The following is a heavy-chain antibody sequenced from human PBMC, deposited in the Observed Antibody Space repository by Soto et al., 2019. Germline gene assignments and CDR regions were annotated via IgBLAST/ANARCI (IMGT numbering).Heavy chain of an antibody. CDR3: ARGGGAYYYRSGSYYDNWFDP. Sequence: QVQLVQSGAEVKKPGSSVKVSCKASGGTFSSYAISWVRQAPGQGLEWMGGIIPIFGTANYAQKFQGRVTITADESTSAAYRELSGLRSEDTAVYYCARGGGAYYYRSGSYYDNWFDPWGQGTLVTVSS. V-gene: IGHV1-69*01. J-gene: IGHJ5*02. CDR1: GGTFSSYA. CDR2: IIPIFGTA. D-gene: IGHD3-10*01.